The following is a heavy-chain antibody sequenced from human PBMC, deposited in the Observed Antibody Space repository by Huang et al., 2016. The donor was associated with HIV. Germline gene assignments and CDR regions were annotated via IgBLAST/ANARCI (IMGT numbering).Heavy chain of an antibody. CDR3: ARRGLLWFGELST. CDR2: MNPNSGDT. V-gene: IGHV1-8*01. J-gene: IGHJ5*02. D-gene: IGHD3-10*01. CDR1: GYTFTNYD. Sequence: QVQLVQSGAEVKKPGASVKVSCKASGYTFTNYDINWVRQATGQGLGWIGWMNPNSGDTGIAQKFKDRVTMTRNTSISTAYMELSSLRTEDTAVYYCARRGLLWFGELSTWGQGTLVTVSS.